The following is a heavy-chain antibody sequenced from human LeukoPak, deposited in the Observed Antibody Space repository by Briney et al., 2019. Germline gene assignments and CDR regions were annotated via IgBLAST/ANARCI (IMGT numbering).Heavy chain of an antibody. D-gene: IGHD6-13*01. CDR1: GGSISDFY. J-gene: IGHJ4*02. Sequence: SETLSLTCTVSGGSISDFYWSRIRQPPGKGLEWIGYIYHSGNTKYNPSLKSRVTISVDTSKNQFSLKLSSVTAADTAVYYCARHGRAAAGLDYFDYWGQGTLVTVSS. CDR2: IYHSGNT. V-gene: IGHV4-59*08. CDR3: ARHGRAAAGLDYFDY.